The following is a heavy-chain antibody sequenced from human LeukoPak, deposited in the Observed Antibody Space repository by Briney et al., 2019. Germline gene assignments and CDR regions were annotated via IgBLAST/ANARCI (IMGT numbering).Heavy chain of an antibody. V-gene: IGHV1-8*03. CDR3: AAFDSSGFDFDY. J-gene: IGHJ4*02. CDR2: MNPNSGNT. D-gene: IGHD3-22*01. Sequence: ASVKVSCKASGYTFTSYDINWVRQATGQGLEWMGWMNPNSGNTGYAQKFQGRVTITRNTSISTAYMELSSLRSEDTAVYYCAAFDSSGFDFDYWGQGTLVTVSS. CDR1: GYTFTSYD.